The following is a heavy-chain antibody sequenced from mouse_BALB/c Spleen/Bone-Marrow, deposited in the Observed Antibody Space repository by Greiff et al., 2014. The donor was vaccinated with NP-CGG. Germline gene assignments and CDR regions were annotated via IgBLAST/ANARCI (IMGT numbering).Heavy chain of an antibody. CDR3: ARSIYDGYSEAMDY. D-gene: IGHD2-3*01. CDR2: INPGSGGI. J-gene: IGHJ4*01. CDR1: GYAFTNYL. Sequence: QAQLQQPGTDLVRPGTSVKVSCKASGYAFTNYLIEWIKQRPGQGLEWIGVINPGSGGINYNERFKGKATLTADKSSSTAYMQLSSLTSDDSAVYFCARSIYDGYSEAMDYWGQGTSVTVSS. V-gene: IGHV1-54*03.